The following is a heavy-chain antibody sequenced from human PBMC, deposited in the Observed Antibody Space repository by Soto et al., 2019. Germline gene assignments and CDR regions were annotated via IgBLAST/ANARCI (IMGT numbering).Heavy chain of an antibody. Sequence: EVQLLESGGGLVQPGGSLRLSCAASGFTFSNYAVTWVRQAPGKGLEWVSTISGSGGSTYYADSVKGRFTISRDNSKNTLYLQMNSQRAEETAVYYCAKDQGSSWYEIDYWGQETLGTVSS. CDR1: GFTFSNYA. CDR2: ISGSGGST. CDR3: AKDQGSSWYEIDY. J-gene: IGHJ4*02. D-gene: IGHD6-13*01. V-gene: IGHV3-23*01.